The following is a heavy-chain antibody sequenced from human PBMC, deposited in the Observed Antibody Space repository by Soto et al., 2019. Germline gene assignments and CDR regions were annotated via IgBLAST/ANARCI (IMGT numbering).Heavy chain of an antibody. CDR1: GFTFSSYW. J-gene: IGHJ4*02. Sequence: GGSLRLSCAASGFTFSSYWMSWVRQAPGKGLEWVANVKGDGSDTYYVGSVKGRFTISRDNAKNSLYLQMNSLRAEDTAVYYCATSAAAPGNYWGQGTLVTVSS. V-gene: IGHV3-7*01. CDR2: VKGDGSDT. D-gene: IGHD6-13*01. CDR3: ATSAAAPGNY.